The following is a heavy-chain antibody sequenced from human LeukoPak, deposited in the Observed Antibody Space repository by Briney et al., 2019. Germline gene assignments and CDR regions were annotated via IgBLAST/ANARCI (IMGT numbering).Heavy chain of an antibody. J-gene: IGHJ6*03. CDR1: GGSFSGYY. CDR3: ARGDPPMVRGVIRYYYYYMDV. D-gene: IGHD3-10*01. Sequence: PSETLSLTCAVYGGSFSGYYWGWIRQPPGKGLEWIGEINHSGSTNYNPSLKSRVTISVDTSKNQFSLKLSSVTAADTAVYYCARGDPPMVRGVIRYYYYYMDVWGKGTTVTVSS. V-gene: IGHV4-34*01. CDR2: INHSGST.